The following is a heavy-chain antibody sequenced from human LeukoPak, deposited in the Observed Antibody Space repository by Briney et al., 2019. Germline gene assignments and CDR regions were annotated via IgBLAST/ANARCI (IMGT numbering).Heavy chain of an antibody. CDR1: GGSISSSNW. D-gene: IGHD3-10*01. CDR2: IYHSGST. Sequence: SETLFLTCAVSGGSISSSNWWSWVRQPPGRGLEWIGEIYHSGSTNYNPSLKSRVTISVDKSKNQFSLKLSSVTAADTAVYYCARAGYYYGSGSYYNTPHFDYWGQGTLVTVSS. V-gene: IGHV4-4*02. CDR3: ARAGYYYGSGSYYNTPHFDY. J-gene: IGHJ4*02.